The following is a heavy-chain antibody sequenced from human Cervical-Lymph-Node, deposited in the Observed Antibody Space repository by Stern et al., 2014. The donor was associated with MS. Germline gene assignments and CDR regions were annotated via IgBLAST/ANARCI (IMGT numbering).Heavy chain of an antibody. CDR3: ARDWFLDY. CDR1: GFTLNTYS. J-gene: IGHJ4*02. D-gene: IGHD3-10*01. CDR2: ISYSSSYI. V-gene: IGHV3-21*01. Sequence: EVQLVESGGGLVKPGGSLRLSCAASGFTLNTYSMNWVRQAPGKGLEWVSSISYSSSYIFYADSVKGRFTVSRDNSKNSLYMQFNSLRAEDTAVYYCARDWFLDYWGRGTLVTVSS.